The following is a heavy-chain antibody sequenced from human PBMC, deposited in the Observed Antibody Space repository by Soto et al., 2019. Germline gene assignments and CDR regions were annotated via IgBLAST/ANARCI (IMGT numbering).Heavy chain of an antibody. J-gene: IGHJ5*02. CDR3: AREDYSSGWYHWFDP. D-gene: IGHD6-19*01. Sequence: GGSLRLSCAASGSSFSSYEMNWVRQAPGKGLEWVSYISSSRTTIHYADSVKGRFTISRDNAKNSLYLQMNSLRAEDTAVYYCAREDYSSGWYHWFDPWGPGTLVNVSS. CDR1: GSSFSSYE. CDR2: ISSSRTTI. V-gene: IGHV3-48*03.